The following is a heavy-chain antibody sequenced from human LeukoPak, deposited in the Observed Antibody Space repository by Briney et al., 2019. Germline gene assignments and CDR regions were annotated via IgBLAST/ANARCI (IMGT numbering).Heavy chain of an antibody. V-gene: IGHV4-34*01. CDR2: IYYSGST. CDR1: GGSFSGYY. CDR3: ASYYYDSSGYTWYYFDY. D-gene: IGHD3-22*01. Sequence: SGTLSLTCAVYGGSFSGYYWSWIRQPPGKGLEWIGSIYYSGSTYYNPSLKSRVTISVDTSKNQFSLKLSSVTAADTAMYYCASYYYDSSGYTWYYFDYWGQGTLVTVSS. J-gene: IGHJ4*02.